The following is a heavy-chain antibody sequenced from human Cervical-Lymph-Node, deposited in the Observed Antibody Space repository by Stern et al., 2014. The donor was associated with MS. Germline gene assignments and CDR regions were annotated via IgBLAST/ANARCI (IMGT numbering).Heavy chain of an antibody. CDR1: GFTFDYYA. Sequence: EVQLVESGGALVKPGRSLRLSCAASGFTFDYYAMHWVRQPPGKGLEWVSGVGCKGGYIGYAESGKGRFIISRDNAKNSLYLQMNSVRPEDTAFYYCAKSPGDYYFRGMGDWGQGTTVTVSS. CDR3: AKSPGDYYFRGMGD. V-gene: IGHV3-9*01. CDR2: VGCKGGYI. J-gene: IGHJ6*02.